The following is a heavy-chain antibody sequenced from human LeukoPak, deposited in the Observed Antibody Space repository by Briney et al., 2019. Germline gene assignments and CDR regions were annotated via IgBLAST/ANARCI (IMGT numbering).Heavy chain of an antibody. J-gene: IGHJ2*01. V-gene: IGHV1-69*13. D-gene: IGHD3-9*01. Sequence: WASVKVSCKASGGTFSSYAISWVRQAPGQGLEWMGGIIPIFGTANYAQKFQGRVTITADESTSTAYMELSSLRSEDTAVYYCARSHGGILTGSNWYFDLWGRGTLVTVSS. CDR1: GGTFSSYA. CDR2: IIPIFGTA. CDR3: ARSHGGILTGSNWYFDL.